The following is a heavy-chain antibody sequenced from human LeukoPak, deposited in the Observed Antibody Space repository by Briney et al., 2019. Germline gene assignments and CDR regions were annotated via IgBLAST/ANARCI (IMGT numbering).Heavy chain of an antibody. CDR2: IRYHGSDK. Sequence: GESLRLSCAASGFTFSGSGMHWVRQAPGKGLEWVAFIRYHGSDKFYEDSVKGRFTISRDNSKNTLYLQMNSLRPEDTSVYYCARSPTSWYFDYWGQGTLVTVSS. J-gene: IGHJ4*02. CDR1: GFTFSGSG. D-gene: IGHD2-2*01. V-gene: IGHV3-30*02. CDR3: ARSPTSWYFDY.